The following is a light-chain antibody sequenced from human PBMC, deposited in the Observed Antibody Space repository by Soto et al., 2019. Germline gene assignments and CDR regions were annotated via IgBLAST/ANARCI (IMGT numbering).Light chain of an antibody. V-gene: IGKV3-20*01. CDR1: QNVDSNY. Sequence: EIVLTQSPGTLSLSPGERATLSCRASQNVDSNYLAWYQQKPGQAPRIIIFGASGRATGIPDRFSGSGSGTDFTLTISRLKPEDFAVYYCQQYGSLSWTFGQGTKVDI. CDR2: GAS. CDR3: QQYGSLSWT. J-gene: IGKJ1*01.